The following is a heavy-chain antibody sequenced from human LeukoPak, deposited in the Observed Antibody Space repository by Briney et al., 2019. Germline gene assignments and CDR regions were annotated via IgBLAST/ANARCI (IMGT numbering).Heavy chain of an antibody. Sequence: SETLSLTCTVSGGSISSYYWSWIRQPAGKGLEWIGRIYTSGSTNYNPSLKSRVTMSVDTSKNQFSLKLSSVTAADTAVYYCARDGSGNRGYYYYMDVWGKGTTVTISS. CDR3: ARDGSGNRGYYYYMDV. V-gene: IGHV4-4*07. CDR2: IYTSGST. D-gene: IGHD3-10*01. J-gene: IGHJ6*03. CDR1: GGSISSYY.